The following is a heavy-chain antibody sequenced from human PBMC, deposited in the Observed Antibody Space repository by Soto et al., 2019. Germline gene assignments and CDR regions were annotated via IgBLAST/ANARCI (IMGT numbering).Heavy chain of an antibody. Sequence: TLSLPCTVSGGSISSGGYYWSGIRQHPGKGLEWIGYIYYSGSTYYNPSLKSRVTISVDTSKNQFSLKLSSVTAADTAVYYCARGPRPYYYGMDVWGQGTTVTVSS. CDR3: ARGPRPYYYGMDV. CDR1: GGSISSGGYY. CDR2: IYYSGST. V-gene: IGHV4-31*03. J-gene: IGHJ6*02.